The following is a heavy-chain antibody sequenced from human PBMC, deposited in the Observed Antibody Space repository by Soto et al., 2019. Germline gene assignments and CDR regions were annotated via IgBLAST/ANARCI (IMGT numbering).Heavy chain of an antibody. CDR3: AKGLDIVVVGGMGV. J-gene: IGHJ6*02. D-gene: IGHD2-2*03. V-gene: IGHV3-30*18. Sequence: QVQLVESGGGVVQPGRSLRLSCAASGFTFSSYGMHWVRQAPGKGLEWVAVISYDGSNKYYADSVKGRFTISRDNSKNTLYLQMNSLRAEDTAVYYCAKGLDIVVVGGMGVWGQGTTVTVSS. CDR1: GFTFSSYG. CDR2: ISYDGSNK.